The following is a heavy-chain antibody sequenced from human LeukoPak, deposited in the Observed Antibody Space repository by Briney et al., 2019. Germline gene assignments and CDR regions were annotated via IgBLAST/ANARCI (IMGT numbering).Heavy chain of an antibody. D-gene: IGHD2-2*01. CDR3: ARSPFVRFCSSTSCYYYYYMDV. CDR2: IHSSGNT. V-gene: IGHV4-4*07. Sequence: SETLSLTCTVSGGSINNYYWSWIRQPAGKTLEWIGRIHSSGNTHYNPSLKSRVTVSVDTSKNQFSLKLSSVTAADTAVYYCARSPFVRFCSSTSCYYYYYMDVWGKGTTVTVSS. CDR1: GGSINNYY. J-gene: IGHJ6*03.